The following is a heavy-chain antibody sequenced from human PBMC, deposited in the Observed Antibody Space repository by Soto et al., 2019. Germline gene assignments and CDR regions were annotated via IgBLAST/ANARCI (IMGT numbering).Heavy chain of an antibody. D-gene: IGHD2-21*01. CDR3: AIGGGDYNFFDH. CDR1: GFVLSTYW. J-gene: IGHJ4*02. Sequence: EVQLVESGGGLVQPGGSLRLSCAASGFVLSTYWMFWVRHVPRKGLLWVSRIKSDGSSTSYADSVKGRFTISRDNTKNTLYLQMTSLRAEDTAVYYCAIGGGDYNFFDHWGQGILVTVSS. V-gene: IGHV3-74*01. CDR2: IKSDGSST.